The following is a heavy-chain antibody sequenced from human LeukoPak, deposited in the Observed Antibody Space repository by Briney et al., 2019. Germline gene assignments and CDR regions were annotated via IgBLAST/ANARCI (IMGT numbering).Heavy chain of an antibody. D-gene: IGHD3-10*02. CDR2: IYYSGST. CDR3: AREGVFSGAFDI. CDR1: GDSLRSYY. Sequence: PSETLSLTYTVSGDSLRSYYWSWIRQPPGKGLEWIGYIYYSGSTNYNPSLKSRVTISVDTSKNQFSLKLSSVTAADTAVYYCAREGVFSGAFDIWGQGTMVTVSS. J-gene: IGHJ3*02. V-gene: IGHV4-59*12.